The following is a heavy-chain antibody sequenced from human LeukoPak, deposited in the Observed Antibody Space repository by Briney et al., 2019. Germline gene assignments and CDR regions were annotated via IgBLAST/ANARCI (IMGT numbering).Heavy chain of an antibody. J-gene: IGHJ4*02. Sequence: GGSLRLSCAASGFMFSSYWMSWVRQAPGKGLEWVANINQDGSEKYYVDSVKGRFTISRDNAKNSLYLQMNSLRAEDTAVYYCARDTASGSSPWGQGTLVTVSS. V-gene: IGHV3-7*01. D-gene: IGHD6-13*01. CDR1: GFMFSSYW. CDR3: ARDTASGSSP. CDR2: INQDGSEK.